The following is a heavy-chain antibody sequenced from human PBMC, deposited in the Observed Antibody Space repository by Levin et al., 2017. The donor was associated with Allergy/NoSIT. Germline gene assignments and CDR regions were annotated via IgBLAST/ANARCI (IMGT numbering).Heavy chain of an antibody. Sequence: SETLSLTCTVSGGSISSYYWSWIRQPPGKGLEWIGYIYYSGSTNYNPSLKSRVTITVDTSKNQLSLKLSSVTAADTAVYYCARLHDYGDYEGIHFDFWGQGTLVTVSS. V-gene: IGHV4-59*01. CDR1: GGSISSYY. J-gene: IGHJ4*02. CDR3: ARLHDYGDYEGIHFDF. CDR2: IYYSGST. D-gene: IGHD4-17*01.